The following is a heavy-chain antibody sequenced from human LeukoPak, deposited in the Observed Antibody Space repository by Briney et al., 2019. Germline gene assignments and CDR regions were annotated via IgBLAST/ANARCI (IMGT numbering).Heavy chain of an antibody. CDR2: IYHSGST. V-gene: IGHV4-30-2*01. CDR3: ARDSQQQPYYMDV. Sequence: SETLSLTCTVSGGSISSGGYYWSWIRQPPGKGLEWIGYIYHSGSTYYNPSLKSRVTISVDRSKNQFSLKLSSVTAADTAVYYCARDSQQQPYYMDVWGKGTTVIVSS. J-gene: IGHJ6*03. CDR1: GGSISSGGYY. D-gene: IGHD6-13*01.